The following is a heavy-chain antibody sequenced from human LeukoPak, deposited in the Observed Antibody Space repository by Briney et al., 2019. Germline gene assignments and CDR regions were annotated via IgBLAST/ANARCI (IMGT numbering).Heavy chain of an antibody. CDR2: IIPIFGTA. D-gene: IGHD5-12*01. J-gene: IGHJ4*02. Sequence: SVKVSCKASGGTFSSYAISWVRQAPGQGLEWMGGIIPIFGTANYAQKFQGRVTITTDESTSTAYMELSSLRSEDTAVYYCARGRLEWLRLGGFDYWGQGTLVTVSS. CDR1: GGTFSSYA. CDR3: ARGRLEWLRLGGFDY. V-gene: IGHV1-69*05.